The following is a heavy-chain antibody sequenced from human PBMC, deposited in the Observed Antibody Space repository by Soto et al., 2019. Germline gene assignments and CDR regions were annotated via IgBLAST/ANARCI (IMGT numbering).Heavy chain of an antibody. CDR1: GGSMRNYY. Sequence: PSETLSLTCRVSGGSMRNYYWNWIRQPPGRGLEWIGYVYHSGSTNYNPSLKSRVSMSVDVSRNHFSLTLHSVTAADTAVYFCTSSYSTSSSPDYWGQGTLVTVSS. CDR2: VYHSGST. CDR3: TSSYSTSSSPDY. D-gene: IGHD6-6*01. J-gene: IGHJ4*02. V-gene: IGHV4-59*01.